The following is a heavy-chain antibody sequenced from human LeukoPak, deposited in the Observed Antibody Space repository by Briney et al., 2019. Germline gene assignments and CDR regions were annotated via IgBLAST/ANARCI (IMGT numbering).Heavy chain of an antibody. CDR2: IYYSGST. CDR3: PREGNHYDFLTGYRPGLKVFDI. Sequence: SETLSLTCAVSGGSISSSSYYWGWIRQPPGKGLEWIVSIYYSGSTYYNPSLKSRVTISVDTSKNQFSLKLTSVTAADTAVYYCPREGNHYDFLTGYRPGLKVFDIGGKGKMVT. D-gene: IGHD3-9*01. V-gene: IGHV4-39*01. CDR1: GGSISSSSYY. J-gene: IGHJ3*02.